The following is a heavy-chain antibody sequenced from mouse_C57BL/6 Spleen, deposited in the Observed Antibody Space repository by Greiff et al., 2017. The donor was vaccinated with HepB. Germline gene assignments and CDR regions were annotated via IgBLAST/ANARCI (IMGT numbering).Heavy chain of an antibody. V-gene: IGHV1-80*01. Sequence: QVQLQQSGAELVKPGASVKISCKASGYAFSSYWMNWVKQRPGKGLEWIGQIYPGDGDTNYNGKFKGKATLTADKSSSTDYMQLSSLTSEDAAVYFCNYGSSYDAMDYWGKGTSVTVSS. D-gene: IGHD1-1*01. CDR2: IYPGDGDT. CDR1: GYAFSSYW. CDR3: NYGSSYDAMDY. J-gene: IGHJ4*01.